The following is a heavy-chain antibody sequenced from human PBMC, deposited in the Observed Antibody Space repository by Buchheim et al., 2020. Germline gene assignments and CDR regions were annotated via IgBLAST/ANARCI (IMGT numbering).Heavy chain of an antibody. D-gene: IGHD2-15*01. CDR1: GGSFSGYY. CDR2: INHSGST. Sequence: QVQLQQWGAGLLKPSETLSLTCAVYGGSFSGYYWSWIRQPPGKGLEWIGEINHSGSTNYNPSLKSRVTISVDTSKKQFSLKLSSVTAADTAVYYCARDSVAATRSVDYWGQGTL. J-gene: IGHJ4*02. V-gene: IGHV4-34*01. CDR3: ARDSVAATRSVDY.